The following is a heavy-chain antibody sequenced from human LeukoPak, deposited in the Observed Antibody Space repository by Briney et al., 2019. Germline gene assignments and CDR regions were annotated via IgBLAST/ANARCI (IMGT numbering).Heavy chain of an antibody. J-gene: IGHJ4*02. CDR1: GFTFRTYA. CDR3: VKDWFGDF. Sequence: GGSLRPSCSASGFTFRTYAMHWVRQAPGKGLEYVSAISSNGDSTYYADSVKGRFTISRDNSRNTVYLQMSSLRADDTTVYYCVKDWFGDFWGQGTLVTVSS. V-gene: IGHV3-64D*06. D-gene: IGHD3-10*01. CDR2: ISSNGDST.